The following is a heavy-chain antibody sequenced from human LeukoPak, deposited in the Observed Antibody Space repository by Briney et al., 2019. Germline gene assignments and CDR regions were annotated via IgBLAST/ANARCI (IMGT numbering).Heavy chain of an antibody. CDR2: ISGSGGST. Sequence: GGSLRLSCAASGFTFNSYAMRWVRQAPGKGLEWVSAISGSGGSTYYADSVKGRFTISRDNSKNTLYLQMNSLRAEDTAVYYCAKVAWLDRSALDYWGQGTLVTVSS. CDR3: AKVAWLDRSALDY. J-gene: IGHJ4*02. D-gene: IGHD6-19*01. CDR1: GFTFNSYA. V-gene: IGHV3-23*01.